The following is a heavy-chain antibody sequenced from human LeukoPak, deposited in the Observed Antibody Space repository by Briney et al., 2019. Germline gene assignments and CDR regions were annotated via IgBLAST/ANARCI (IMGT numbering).Heavy chain of an antibody. Sequence: GGSLRLSCVASGFTFTSYGMSWVRQAPGKRLEWVSGISGSGDATYYADSVKGRFTISRDNSKNTLYLQMNSLRAEETAVYYCARDRRGFYAFDIWGQGTMVTVSS. CDR1: GFTFTSYG. D-gene: IGHD5-12*01. CDR2: ISGSGDAT. J-gene: IGHJ3*02. V-gene: IGHV3-23*01. CDR3: ARDRRGFYAFDI.